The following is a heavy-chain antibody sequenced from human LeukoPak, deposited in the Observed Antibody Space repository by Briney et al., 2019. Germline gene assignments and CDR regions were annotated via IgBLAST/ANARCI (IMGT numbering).Heavy chain of an antibody. CDR3: ARLDILTGNYYYFNF. CDR1: GFTFSSYW. D-gene: IGHD3-9*01. Sequence: PGGSLRLSCAASGFTFSSYWMHWVRQAPGMGLVLVSRISGDGSTTSYADSVKGRFTISRDNAKNTLYLQMNSLRAEDTAVYYCARLDILTGNYYYFNFWGQGTLVTVSS. J-gene: IGHJ4*02. CDR2: ISGDGSTT. V-gene: IGHV3-74*01.